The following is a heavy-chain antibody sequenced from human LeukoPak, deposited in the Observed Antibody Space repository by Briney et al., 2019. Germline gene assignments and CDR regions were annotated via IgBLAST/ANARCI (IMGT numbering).Heavy chain of an antibody. CDR3: AICPGYSSGRLDF. CDR2: FDPVTGET. Sequence: ASVNVSCKVSGYTLSDLSIHWVRPSPGRGRAGMGGFDPVTGETDFAQKFQGRVTMTEDTTTDTGYMNLSSLGSEDPAVYYCAICPGYSSGRLDFGGQGTLVTVSS. V-gene: IGHV1-24*01. D-gene: IGHD6-25*01. J-gene: IGHJ4*02. CDR1: GYTLSDLS.